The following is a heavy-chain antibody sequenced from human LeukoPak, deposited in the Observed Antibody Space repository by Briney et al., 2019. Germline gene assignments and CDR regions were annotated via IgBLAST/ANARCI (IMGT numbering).Heavy chain of an antibody. V-gene: IGHV4-39*02. Sequence: SETLSLTCTVSGGSISNSYFWAWIRQPPGKGLEWIGSIYYIGSTYYNPSLKSRVTISVDTSKNHFSLKLSSVTAADTAVYYYARDWTLIRLLDYWGQGALVTVSS. CDR2: IYYIGST. CDR3: ARDWTLIRLLDY. CDR1: GGSISNSYF. J-gene: IGHJ4*02. D-gene: IGHD3/OR15-3a*01.